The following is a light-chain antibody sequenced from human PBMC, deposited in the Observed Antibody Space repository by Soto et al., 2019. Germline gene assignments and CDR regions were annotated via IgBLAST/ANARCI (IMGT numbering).Light chain of an antibody. Sequence: SYELTQPPSVSVAPGKAARITCGGNNIGSQSVHWYQQKPGQAPVLVIYYDSDRPSAIPERFSGSNSGNTATLTISRVEAGDEADYYCQVWHSSSDHPVFGGGTQLTVL. V-gene: IGLV3-21*04. CDR3: QVWHSSSDHPV. CDR1: NIGSQS. J-gene: IGLJ2*01. CDR2: YDS.